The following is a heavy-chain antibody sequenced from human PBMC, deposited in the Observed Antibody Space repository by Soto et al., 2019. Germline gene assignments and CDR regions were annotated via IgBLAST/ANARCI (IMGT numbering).Heavy chain of an antibody. D-gene: IGHD4-17*01. CDR3: ARGPDDSDVPRWDH. CDR1: GYNFNQYY. J-gene: IGHJ4*02. Sequence: QVQLVQSGPEVRKPGASVRLSCATSGYNFNQYYIHWVRQAPGQGLEWMGIINLRGGTTEYAHKFRGRGTVTGDTSTRKAYMGLSSLRSEDTAVYFCARGPDDSDVPRWDHWGQGTLITVSS. CDR2: INLRGGTT. V-gene: IGHV1-46*02.